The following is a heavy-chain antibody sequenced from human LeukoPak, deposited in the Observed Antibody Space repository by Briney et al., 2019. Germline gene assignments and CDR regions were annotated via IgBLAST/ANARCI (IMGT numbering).Heavy chain of an antibody. Sequence: KPSETLSLTCTVSGYSISSGYYWGWIRQPPGKGLEWIGSIYHSGSTYYNPSLKSRVTISVDTSKNQFSLKLSSVTAADTAVYYCASGESAMVYFDYWGQGTLVTVSS. CDR2: IYHSGST. J-gene: IGHJ4*02. CDR3: ASGESAMVYFDY. CDR1: GYSISSGYY. V-gene: IGHV4-38-2*02. D-gene: IGHD5-18*01.